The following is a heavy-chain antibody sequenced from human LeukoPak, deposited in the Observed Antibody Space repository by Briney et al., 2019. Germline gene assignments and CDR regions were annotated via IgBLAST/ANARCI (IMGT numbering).Heavy chain of an antibody. CDR2: ITSSGAAT. CDR1: GFTFSSYA. D-gene: IGHD5-18*01. V-gene: IGHV3-23*01. Sequence: GGSLRLSCAASGFTFSSYAMSWVRQAPGKGLEWVSSITSSGAATYYADSVKGRFTISRDNSKNTLYLQVNSLRAEDTAVYYCAKGNGYSYGRYYFDYWGQGTLVTVSS. CDR3: AKGNGYSYGRYYFDY. J-gene: IGHJ4*02.